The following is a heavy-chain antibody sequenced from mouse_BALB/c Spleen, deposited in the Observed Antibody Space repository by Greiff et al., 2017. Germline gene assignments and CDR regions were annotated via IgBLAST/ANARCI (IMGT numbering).Heavy chain of an antibody. Sequence: VQVVESGAELAKPGASVKMSCKASGYTFTSYWMHWVKQRPGQGLEWIGYINPSTGYTEYNQKFKDKATLTADKSSSTAYMQLSSLTSEDSAVYYCARRGIYYYGSSRKNFDYWGQGTTLTVSS. V-gene: IGHV1-7*01. CDR2: INPSTGYT. CDR1: GYTFTSYW. J-gene: IGHJ2*01. D-gene: IGHD1-1*01. CDR3: ARRGIYYYGSSRKNFDY.